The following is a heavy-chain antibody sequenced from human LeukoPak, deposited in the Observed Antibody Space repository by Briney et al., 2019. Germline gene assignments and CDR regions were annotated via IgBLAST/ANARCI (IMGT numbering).Heavy chain of an antibody. CDR3: ARIYGWTTSGTYELTDY. D-gene: IGHD1-26*01. CDR2: INLNSGAT. V-gene: IGHV1-2*06. J-gene: IGHJ4*02. Sequence: GASVKVSCKASGFTFTDYYIHWVRQAPGQGLEWMGRINLNSGATNCAQKFQDKVTMTGDTSITTAYMELRSLTSDDTAIYYCARIYGWTTSGTYELTDYWGQGTLVTVSS. CDR1: GFTFTDYY.